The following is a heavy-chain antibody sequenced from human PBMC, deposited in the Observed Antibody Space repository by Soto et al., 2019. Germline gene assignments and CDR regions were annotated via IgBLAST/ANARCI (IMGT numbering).Heavy chain of an antibody. Sequence: GGSLRLSCAASGFTFSSYSMNWVRQAPGKGLEWVSYISSSSSTIYYADSVKGRFTISRDNAKNTLYLQMNGLRTDDTAVFYCGAGWYFADYWGQGNQVPVSS. CDR3: GAGWYFADY. D-gene: IGHD6-19*01. CDR2: ISSSSSTI. CDR1: GFTFSSYS. V-gene: IGHV3-48*01. J-gene: IGHJ4*02.